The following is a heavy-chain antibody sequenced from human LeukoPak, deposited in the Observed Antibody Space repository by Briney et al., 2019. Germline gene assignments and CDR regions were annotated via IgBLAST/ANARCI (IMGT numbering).Heavy chain of an antibody. D-gene: IGHD6-6*01. Sequence: PGGSLRLSCAASGFTFSSYAMSWVRQAPGKGLEWVSAISGSGGSTYYADSVKGRLTISRDNSKNTLYLQMNSLRAEDTAVYYCAKGLYPYSSSKSYYMDVWGKGTTVTVSS. CDR1: GFTFSSYA. CDR2: ISGSGGST. J-gene: IGHJ6*03. CDR3: AKGLYPYSSSKSYYMDV. V-gene: IGHV3-23*01.